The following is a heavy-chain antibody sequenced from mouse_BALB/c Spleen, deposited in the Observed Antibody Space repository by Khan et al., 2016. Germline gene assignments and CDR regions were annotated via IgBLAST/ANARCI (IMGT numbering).Heavy chain of an antibody. CDR2: IDPYYGDT. D-gene: IGHD1-2*01. CDR3: ARGGHYYGSNYAMDY. CDR1: GYSFTGYN. Sequence: VQLQQSGPELKKPGETVKISCKASGYSFTGYNMNWVKQIIGKSLEWIGNIDPYYGDTTYNQKFKGKATLTVDKSSSTAYIHLRNLTSEDSAVFYCARGGHYYGSNYAMDYWGQGTPVTVSS. V-gene: IGHV1S135*01. J-gene: IGHJ4*01.